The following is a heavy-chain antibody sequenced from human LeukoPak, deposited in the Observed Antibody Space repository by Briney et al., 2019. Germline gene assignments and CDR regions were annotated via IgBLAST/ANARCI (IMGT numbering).Heavy chain of an antibody. J-gene: IGHJ4*02. CDR3: ATGIAARRSGDY. D-gene: IGHD6-6*01. V-gene: IGHV3-53*01. Sequence: PGGSLRLSCAASGFTFSNYAMSWVRQAPGKGLEWVSVIYSGGSTYYADSVKGRFTISRDNSKNTLYLQMNGLRAEDTAVYYCATGIAARRSGDYWGQGTLVTVSS. CDR2: IYSGGST. CDR1: GFTFSNYA.